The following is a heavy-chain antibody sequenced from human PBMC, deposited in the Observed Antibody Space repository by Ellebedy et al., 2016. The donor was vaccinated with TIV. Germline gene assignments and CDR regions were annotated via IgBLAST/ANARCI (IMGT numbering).Heavy chain of an antibody. V-gene: IGHV3-73*01. Sequence: GESLKISCADSDFTFSDSAIHWVRQASGKGLEWVGRIKNKANNYATAYAASVEGRFVISRDDSKRTAYLQMHSLKTEDTGVYYCARRGETVATIIGLVGWGHGTTVTVSS. J-gene: IGHJ6*02. CDR1: DFTFSDSA. CDR2: IKNKANNYAT. CDR3: ARRGETVATIIGLVG. D-gene: IGHD5-12*01.